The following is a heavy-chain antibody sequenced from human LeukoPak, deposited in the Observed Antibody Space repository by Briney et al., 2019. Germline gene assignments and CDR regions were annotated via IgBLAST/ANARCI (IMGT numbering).Heavy chain of an antibody. Sequence: GGSLRLSCAASGFTFDDYGMSWVRQAPGKGLDWVSGINWNGGSTGYADSVKGRFTISRDNAKNSLYLQMNSLRAEDTALYYCARAGSSSWYEVEYFQHWGQGTLVTVSS. CDR1: GFTFDDYG. CDR3: ARAGSSSWYEVEYFQH. V-gene: IGHV3-20*04. D-gene: IGHD6-13*01. CDR2: INWNGGST. J-gene: IGHJ1*01.